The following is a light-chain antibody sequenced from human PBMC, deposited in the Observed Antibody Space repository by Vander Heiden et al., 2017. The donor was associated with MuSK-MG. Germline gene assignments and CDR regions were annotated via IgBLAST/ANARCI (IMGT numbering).Light chain of an antibody. J-gene: IGKJ3*01. V-gene: IGKV3-20*01. CDR2: GAS. CDR3: HEYGTFP. CDR1: QSVSSSY. Sequence: VLTQYPGALSLSPGERATLSCRASQSVSSSYLAWYQQKPGQAPRLLIYGASSRDTGIRDRFSGSGSGTDFTLTISRLEAEDFEVYYHHEYGTFPFGGGTKVDIK.